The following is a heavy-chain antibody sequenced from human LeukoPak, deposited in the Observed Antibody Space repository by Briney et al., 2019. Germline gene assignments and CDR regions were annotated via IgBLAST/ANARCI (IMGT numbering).Heavy chain of an antibody. D-gene: IGHD3-22*01. J-gene: IGHJ4*02. CDR1: GGTFSSYA. Sequence: ASVKVSSKASGGTFSSYAISWVRQAPGQGLEWMGWINPNSGGTNYAQKFQGRVTMTRDMSISTAYMELSRLRSDDTAVYYCARDGVYYYDSSGYPTPYYFDYWGQGTLVTVSS. CDR3: ARDGVYYYDSSGYPTPYYFDY. V-gene: IGHV1-2*02. CDR2: INPNSGGT.